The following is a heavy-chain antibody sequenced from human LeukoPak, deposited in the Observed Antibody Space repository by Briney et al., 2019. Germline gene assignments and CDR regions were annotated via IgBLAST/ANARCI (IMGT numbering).Heavy chain of an antibody. D-gene: IGHD3-10*01. CDR2: IYSGGST. J-gene: IGHJ4*02. Sequence: GGSLRLSCAASGFTFSSNYMSWVRQAPGKGLEWVSVIYSGGSTYYADSVKGRFTISRDDSKNTLYLQMNSLRAEDTAVYYCASRLDGSGSYYTDYWGQGTLVTVSS. CDR1: GFTFSSNY. CDR3: ASRLDGSGSYYTDY. V-gene: IGHV3-66*01.